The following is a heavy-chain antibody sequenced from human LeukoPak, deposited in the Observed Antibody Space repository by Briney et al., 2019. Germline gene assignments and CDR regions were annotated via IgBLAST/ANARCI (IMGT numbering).Heavy chain of an antibody. D-gene: IGHD2-2*01. Sequence: GSLRLSCAASGFTFSSYSMNWVRQAPGKGLEWVSSISSSSSYIYYADSVKGRFTISRDNAKNSLYLQMNSLRAEDTAVYYCASERCSSTSCYSSFDYWGQGTLVTVSS. V-gene: IGHV3-21*01. CDR3: ASERCSSTSCYSSFDY. J-gene: IGHJ4*02. CDR1: GFTFSSYS. CDR2: ISSSSSYI.